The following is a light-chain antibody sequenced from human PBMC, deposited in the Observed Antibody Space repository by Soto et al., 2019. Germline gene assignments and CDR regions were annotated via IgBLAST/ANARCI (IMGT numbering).Light chain of an antibody. CDR2: AAS. J-gene: IGKJ2*01. CDR1: QSISSY. V-gene: IGKV1-39*01. Sequence: DIQMTQSPSSLSASVGDRVTITCRASQSISSYLNWYQQKPGKAPKLLIYAASSLQSGVPSRFSGSGSGTDFTLSISSLQPEDFAIYYCQQSYSTLHTFGQGTKLEIK. CDR3: QQSYSTLHT.